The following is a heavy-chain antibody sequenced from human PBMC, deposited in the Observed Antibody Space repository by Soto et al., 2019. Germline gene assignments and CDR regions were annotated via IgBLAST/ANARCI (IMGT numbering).Heavy chain of an antibody. CDR2: INHSGST. V-gene: IGHV4-34*01. CDR3: ARLTPGTYYDFWSGYYYYGMDV. J-gene: IGHJ6*02. Sequence: XATLSLTFAVYGGSVSGYYGSWIRQPPGKGLEWIGEINHSGSTNYNPSLKSRVTISVDTSKNQFSLKLSSVTAADTAVYYCARLTPGTYYDFWSGYYYYGMDVWGQGTTVTVSS. CDR1: GGSVSGYY. D-gene: IGHD3-3*01.